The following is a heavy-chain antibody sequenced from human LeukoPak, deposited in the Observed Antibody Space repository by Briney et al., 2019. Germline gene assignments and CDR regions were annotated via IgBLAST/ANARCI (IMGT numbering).Heavy chain of an antibody. CDR1: GFTVSSNY. V-gene: IGHV3-53*01. J-gene: IGHJ4*02. Sequence: PGGSLSLFCAASGFTVSSNYMSWVRQAPGKGLEWVSVIYSGGSTYYADSVKGRFTISRDNSKNTLYLQMNSLRAEDTAVYYCARVSYDSSGYYFDYWGQGTLVTVSS. CDR2: IYSGGST. CDR3: ARVSYDSSGYYFDY. D-gene: IGHD3-22*01.